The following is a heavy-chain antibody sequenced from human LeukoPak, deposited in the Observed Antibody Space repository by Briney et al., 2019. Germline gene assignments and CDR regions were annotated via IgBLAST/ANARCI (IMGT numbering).Heavy chain of an antibody. V-gene: IGHV4-34*01. D-gene: IGHD2-2*01. Sequence: PSETLSLTCAVYGGSFSGYYWSWIRQPPGKGLEWIGEINHSGSTNYNPSLKSRVTISVDTSKNQFSPKLSSVTAADTAVYYCARRATSQHFDYWGQGTLVTVSS. J-gene: IGHJ4*02. CDR3: ARRATSQHFDY. CDR2: INHSGST. CDR1: GGSFSGYY.